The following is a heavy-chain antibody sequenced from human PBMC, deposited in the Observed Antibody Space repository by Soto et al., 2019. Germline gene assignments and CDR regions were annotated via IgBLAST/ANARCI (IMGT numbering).Heavy chain of an antibody. Sequence: PGGSLRLSCAASGFTFSSYAMSWVRQAPGKGLEWVSGISDSGDGTYYADSVRGRFTISRDNSKNTVCPQMNSLRAEDTAVYYCAKEYTTTGVPMFNNWGQGSLVTVSS. V-gene: IGHV3-23*01. J-gene: IGHJ4*02. D-gene: IGHD1-1*01. CDR2: ISDSGDGT. CDR1: GFTFSSYA. CDR3: AKEYTTTGVPMFNN.